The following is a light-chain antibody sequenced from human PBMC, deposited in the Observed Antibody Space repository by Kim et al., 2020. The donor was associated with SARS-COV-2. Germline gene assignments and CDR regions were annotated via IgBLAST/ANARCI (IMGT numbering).Light chain of an antibody. CDR1: QSVSTHY. CDR3: EQYDKFART. V-gene: IGKV3-20*01. CDR2: GAY. Sequence: EIVLTQSPGTLSLSPGERATLACRASQSVSTHYLAWYQQTPGQAPRLLIYGAYTRATGIPDWVSGSGSGTDSTLTISRVESEDFAVYYCEQYDKFARTFGQGSKVYIK. J-gene: IGKJ1*01.